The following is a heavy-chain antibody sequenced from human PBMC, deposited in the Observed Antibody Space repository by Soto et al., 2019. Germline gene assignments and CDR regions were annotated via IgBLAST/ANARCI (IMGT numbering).Heavy chain of an antibody. CDR3: ARGKATVTTMWDDNWFDP. Sequence: QVQLVQSGAEVTKPGSSVKVSCTASGGTFSSYAISWVRQAPGQGLEWMGGIIPIFGTANYAQKFQGRVTITADESTSTDYMELSSLRSEDTAVYYCARGKATVTTMWDDNWFDPWGQGTLVTVSS. D-gene: IGHD4-17*01. CDR1: GGTFSSYA. CDR2: IIPIFGTA. V-gene: IGHV1-69*01. J-gene: IGHJ5*02.